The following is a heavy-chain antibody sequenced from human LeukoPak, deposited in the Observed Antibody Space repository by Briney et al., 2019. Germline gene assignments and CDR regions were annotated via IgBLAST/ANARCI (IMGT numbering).Heavy chain of an antibody. V-gene: IGHV3-23*01. CDR3: AKRLMATSIAVAGVFDY. Sequence: PGGSLRLSCAASGFTFSTYWMSWVRQAPGKGLEWVSGISGSGLSTYYADSVKGRFTISRDNSKNTLYLQMNSLRAEDTAVYYCAKRLMATSIAVAGVFDYWGQGTLVTVSS. CDR2: ISGSGLST. D-gene: IGHD6-19*01. J-gene: IGHJ4*02. CDR1: GFTFSTYW.